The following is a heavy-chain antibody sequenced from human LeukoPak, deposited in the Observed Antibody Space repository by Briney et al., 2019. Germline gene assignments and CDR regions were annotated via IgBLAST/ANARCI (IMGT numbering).Heavy chain of an antibody. J-gene: IGHJ4*02. CDR2: MSPNSGIT. V-gene: IGHV1-8*01. CDR1: GYTFTSYD. Sequence: ASVKVSCKASGYTFTSYDFNWLRQATGQGLEWMGWMSPNSGITGYAQKFQGRVTMTRNTAISTAYMELSSLRSEDTAVYYCVRTPPNWGADYWGQGTLVTVSS. D-gene: IGHD7-27*01. CDR3: VRTPPNWGADY.